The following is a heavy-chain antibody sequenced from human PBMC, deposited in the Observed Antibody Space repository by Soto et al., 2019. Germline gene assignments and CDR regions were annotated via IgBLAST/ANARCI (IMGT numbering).Heavy chain of an antibody. CDR2: IFSNDEK. D-gene: IGHD3-10*01. Sequence: QVTLKESGPVLVKPTETLTLTCTGSGFSLSNGRRGVSWIRPPPGKDLEWLAHIFSNDEKRFNIPLKSRLSISKDTSKSQVVLIMTNMDPVDTATYYCARTEDGSRSLTPAAGFDAWCQGTLVTVSS. J-gene: IGHJ5*02. CDR3: ARTEDGSRSLTPAAGFDA. CDR1: GFSLSNGRRG. V-gene: IGHV2-26*01.